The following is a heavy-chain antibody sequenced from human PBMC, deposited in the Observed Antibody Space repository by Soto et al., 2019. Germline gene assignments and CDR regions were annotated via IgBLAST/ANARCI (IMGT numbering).Heavy chain of an antibody. CDR1: GFIFSSYD. CDR2: IGTAGDT. D-gene: IGHD3-3*01. V-gene: IGHV3-13*01. CDR3: ARGPLAALRFVEWLPDY. Sequence: EVQLVESGGGLVQSGGSLRLSCAASGFIFSSYDMHWVRQRIGESLEWVSAIGTAGDTYYPDSVKGRFTASRENARNYLYLQMNSLRAEGTAVYYCARGPLAALRFVEWLPDYWGQGTLVTVYS. J-gene: IGHJ4*02.